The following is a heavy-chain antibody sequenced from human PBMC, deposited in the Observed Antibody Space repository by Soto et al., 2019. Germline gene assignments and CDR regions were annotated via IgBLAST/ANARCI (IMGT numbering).Heavy chain of an antibody. J-gene: IGHJ4*02. Sequence: RSLTCAVSGGSISSSNWWSWVRQPPGKGLEWIGEIYHSGSTNYNPSLKSRVTISVDKSKNQFSLKLSSVTAADTAVYYCASYSSGWSYFDYWGQGTLVTVSS. CDR3: ASYSSGWSYFDY. V-gene: IGHV4-4*02. CDR1: GGSISSSNW. CDR2: IYHSGST. D-gene: IGHD6-19*01.